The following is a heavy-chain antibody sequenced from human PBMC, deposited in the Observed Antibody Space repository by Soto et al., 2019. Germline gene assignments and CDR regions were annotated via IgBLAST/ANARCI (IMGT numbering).Heavy chain of an antibody. CDR3: AKDRPQGEWQLIPDF. J-gene: IGHJ4*02. V-gene: IGHV3-30*18. D-gene: IGHD1-26*01. CDR2: ISYDGSEK. CDR1: GFTFSSYA. Sequence: GGSLRLSCTASGFTFSSYAMHWVRQAPGKGLEWVAVISYDGSEKYYGDSVKGRFTISRDNSKNTLYLQMNSLRAEDTAVYHCAKDRPQGEWQLIPDFWGQGTLVTVSS.